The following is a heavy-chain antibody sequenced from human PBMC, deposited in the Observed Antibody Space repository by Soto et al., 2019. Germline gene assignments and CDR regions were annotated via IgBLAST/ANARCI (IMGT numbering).Heavy chain of an antibody. V-gene: IGHV4-31*03. CDR2: IYYSGST. D-gene: IGHD4-17*01. CDR1: GGSISSGGYY. Sequence: SETLSLTCTVSGGSISSGGYYWSWIRQHPGKGLEWIGYIYYSGSTYYNPSLKSRVTISVDTSKNQFSLKLSSVTAADTAVYYCARERGYGDFYYYYGMDVWGQGTTVTVSS. J-gene: IGHJ6*02. CDR3: ARERGYGDFYYYYGMDV.